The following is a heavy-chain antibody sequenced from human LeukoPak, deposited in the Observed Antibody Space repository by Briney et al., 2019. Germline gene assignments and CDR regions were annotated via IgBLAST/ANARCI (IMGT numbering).Heavy chain of an antibody. V-gene: IGHV3-48*03. Sequence: PGGSLRLSCAASGFTFSSYEMNWVRQAPGKGLEWVSYISSSGSTIYYADSVKGRFTISRDNSKNTLYLQMNSLRAEDTAVYYCAKAIVVVTAPGYWGQGTLVTVSS. CDR3: AKAIVVVTAPGY. J-gene: IGHJ4*02. D-gene: IGHD2-21*02. CDR1: GFTFSSYE. CDR2: ISSSGSTI.